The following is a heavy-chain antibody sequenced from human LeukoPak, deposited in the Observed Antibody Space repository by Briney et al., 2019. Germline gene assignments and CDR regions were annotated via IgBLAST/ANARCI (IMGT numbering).Heavy chain of an antibody. CDR2: INHSGST. Sequence: SETLSLTCAVYGGSFSGYYWSWIHQPPGKGLEWIGEINHSGSTNYNPSLKSRVTISVDTSKNQFSLKLSSVTAADTAVYYCARAKRFWSGYYRGWFDPWGQGTLVTVSS. D-gene: IGHD3-3*01. CDR3: ARAKRFWSGYYRGWFDP. V-gene: IGHV4-34*01. CDR1: GGSFSGYY. J-gene: IGHJ5*02.